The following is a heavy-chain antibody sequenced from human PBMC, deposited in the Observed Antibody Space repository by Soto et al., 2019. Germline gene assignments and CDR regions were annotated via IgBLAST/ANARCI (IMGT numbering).Heavy chain of an antibody. CDR2: INPSGGST. CDR3: ARDLNYGSGSYYTAYYYYGMDV. J-gene: IGHJ6*02. D-gene: IGHD3-10*01. V-gene: IGHV1-46*01. CDR1: GYTFTSYY. Sequence: GASLKVSCKASGYTFTSYYMHWVRQAPVQVLEWMGIINPSGGSTSYAQKFQGRVTMTRDTSTSTVYMELSSLRSEDTAVYYCARDLNYGSGSYYTAYYYYGMDVWGQGTTVTSP.